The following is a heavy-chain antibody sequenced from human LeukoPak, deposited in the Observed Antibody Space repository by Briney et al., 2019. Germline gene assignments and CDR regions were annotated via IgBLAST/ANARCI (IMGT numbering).Heavy chain of an antibody. V-gene: IGHV1-46*01. J-gene: IGHJ4*02. D-gene: IGHD2-21*02. Sequence: GASVKVSCKASGYTFTSYYMHWVRQAPGQGLECMGIINPTGGSTIYAQKFQGRVTMTRDTSTSTVYMELSSLRSEDTAVYYCARGSQGDPLDYWGQGTLVTVSS. CDR3: ARGSQGDPLDY. CDR2: INPTGGST. CDR1: GYTFTSYY.